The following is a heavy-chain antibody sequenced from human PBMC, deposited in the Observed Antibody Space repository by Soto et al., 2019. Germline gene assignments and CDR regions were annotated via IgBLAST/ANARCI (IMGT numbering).Heavy chain of an antibody. CDR3: ARYGWVGRFSAHPQPSYGMDV. CDR2: IIPIFGTA. Sequence: SLKVSCKASGGTFSSYAIIWVRQAPGQGLEWMGGIIPIFGTANYAQKFQGRVTITADESTSTAYMELSSLRSEDTAVYYCARYGWVGRFSAHPQPSYGMDVWGQGTTVNVSS. CDR1: GGTFSSYA. V-gene: IGHV1-69*13. J-gene: IGHJ6*02. D-gene: IGHD3-3*01.